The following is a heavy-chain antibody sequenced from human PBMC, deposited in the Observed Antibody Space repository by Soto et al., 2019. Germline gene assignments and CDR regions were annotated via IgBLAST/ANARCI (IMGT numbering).Heavy chain of an antibody. Sequence: PGGSLRLSCAASGFTFSSYGMHWVRQAPGKGLEWVAVIWYDGSNKYYADSVKGRFTISRDNSKNTLYLQMNSLRAEDTAVYYCAREGYSSSSFDYWGQGTLVTAPQ. CDR1: GFTFSSYG. J-gene: IGHJ4*02. D-gene: IGHD6-13*01. CDR3: AREGYSSSSFDY. V-gene: IGHV3-33*01. CDR2: IWYDGSNK.